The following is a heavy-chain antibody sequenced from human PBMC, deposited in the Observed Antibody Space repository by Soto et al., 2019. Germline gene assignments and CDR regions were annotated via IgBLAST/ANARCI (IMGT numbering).Heavy chain of an antibody. CDR1: GGSISGSY. Sequence: PSETLSLTFSVSGGSISGSYWSWIRQSPGKGLEWLGYVYYTGSTNYSPSLRSRVSISVDTSKNEFSLRLSSVTAADTAVYFCARSVAVPGAHIDYGGQGTQVTVSS. V-gene: IGHV4-59*01. CDR2: VYYTGST. CDR3: ARSVAVPGAHIDY. J-gene: IGHJ4*02. D-gene: IGHD6-19*01.